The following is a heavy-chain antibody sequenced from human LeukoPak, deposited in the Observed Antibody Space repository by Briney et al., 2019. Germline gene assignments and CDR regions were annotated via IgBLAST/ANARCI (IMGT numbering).Heavy chain of an antibody. CDR3: ARVGGTWRLRTLVDY. D-gene: IGHD1-26*01. Sequence: SETLSLTCTVSGGSISSSSYYWGWIRQPPGKGLEWIGSIYYSGSTYYNPSLKSRVTISVDTSKNQFSLKLSSVTAADTAVYYCARVGGTWRLRTLVDYWGQGTLVTVSS. V-gene: IGHV4-39*01. CDR2: IYYSGST. CDR1: GGSISSSSYY. J-gene: IGHJ4*02.